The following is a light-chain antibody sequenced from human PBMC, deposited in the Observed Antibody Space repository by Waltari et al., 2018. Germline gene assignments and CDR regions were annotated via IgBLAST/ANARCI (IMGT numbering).Light chain of an antibody. Sequence: EIVLTQSPGTLSLSPGERATLSCRASQSVSRYLAWYQQRPGQPTRLLSFDTSTRATGIPDRFSGSGSGTDFSLTISRLEPEDFAVYYCQKYGTLPATFGQGTKVEI. J-gene: IGKJ1*01. CDR2: DTS. CDR1: QSVSRY. V-gene: IGKV3-20*01. CDR3: QKYGTLPAT.